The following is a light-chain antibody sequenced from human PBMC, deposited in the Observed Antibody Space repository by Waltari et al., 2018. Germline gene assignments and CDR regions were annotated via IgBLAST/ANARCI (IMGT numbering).Light chain of an antibody. Sequence: DIVMTQSPDSLAVSLDERATIHCKSSQSVLYSATNKNYLAWYQQKPGQPPKLIIYWASTRESGVPDRFSGSGSGTDFTLTISSLQAEDVAVYYCQQYYSTPPLTFGGGTKVEIK. CDR1: QSVLYSATNKNY. CDR2: WAS. J-gene: IGKJ4*01. V-gene: IGKV4-1*01. CDR3: QQYYSTPPLT.